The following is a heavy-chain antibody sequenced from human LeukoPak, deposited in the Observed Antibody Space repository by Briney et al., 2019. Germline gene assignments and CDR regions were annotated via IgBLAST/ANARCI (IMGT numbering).Heavy chain of an antibody. CDR3: ARYSTVVNFDY. Sequence: PSETLSLTCTVSGGSISSYYWGWIRQPPGKGLEWIGSIYYSGSTYYNPSLKSRVTISVDTSKNQFSLKLSSVTAADTAVYYCARYSTVVNFDYWGQGTLVTVSS. CDR1: GGSISSYY. V-gene: IGHV4-39*01. D-gene: IGHD4-23*01. J-gene: IGHJ4*02. CDR2: IYYSGST.